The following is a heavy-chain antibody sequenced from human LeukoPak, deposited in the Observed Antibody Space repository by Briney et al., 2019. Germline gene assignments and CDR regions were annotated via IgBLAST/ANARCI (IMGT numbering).Heavy chain of an antibody. CDR3: AKVSVRGVTRPPFDY. CDR1: GFTFSSYW. J-gene: IGHJ4*02. CDR2: ISGSGGST. V-gene: IGHV3-23*01. D-gene: IGHD2-21*02. Sequence: GGSLRLSCAASGFTFSSYWMSWVRQAPGKGLEWVSAISGSGGSTYYADSVKGRLTISRDNSKNTLYLQMNSLRAEDTAVYYCAKVSVRGVTRPPFDYWGQGTLVTVSS.